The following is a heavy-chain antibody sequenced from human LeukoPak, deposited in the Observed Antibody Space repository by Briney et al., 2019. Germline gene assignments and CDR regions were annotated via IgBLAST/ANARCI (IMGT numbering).Heavy chain of an antibody. V-gene: IGHV3-21*01. D-gene: IGHD5-12*01. Sequence: GGSLRLSCAASGFTFSSYSMNWVRQAPGKGLEWVSSISSSSSYIYYADSVKGRFTISRDNAKNSLYLQMNGLRAEDTAVYYCATGYSGYEGTLDYWGQGTLVTVSS. CDR1: GFTFSSYS. CDR3: ATGYSGYEGTLDY. J-gene: IGHJ4*02. CDR2: ISSSSSYI.